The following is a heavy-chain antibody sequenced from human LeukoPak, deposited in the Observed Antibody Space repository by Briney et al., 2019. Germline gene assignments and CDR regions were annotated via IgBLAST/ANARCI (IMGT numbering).Heavy chain of an antibody. V-gene: IGHV3-23*01. CDR2: ISGSGGST. CDR1: GFIFRRYG. D-gene: IGHD3-16*02. J-gene: IGHJ4*02. CDR3: AKGTGDDYVWGSYRSNYFDY. Sequence: GGSLRLSCAASGFIFRRYGMSWVRQAPGKGLEWVSAISGSGGSTYYADSVKGRFTISRDNSKNTLYLQMNSLRAEDTAVYYCAKGTGDDYVWGSYRSNYFDYWGQGTLVTVSS.